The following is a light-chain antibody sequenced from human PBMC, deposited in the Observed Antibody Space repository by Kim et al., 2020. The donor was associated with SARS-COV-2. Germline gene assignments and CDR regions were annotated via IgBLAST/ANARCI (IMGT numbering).Light chain of an antibody. CDR2: DAS. Sequence: ASVGDRVTSTCQESQGISKFLGWYQQKPGKAPKLLIYDASNLEAGVPSGFSGSGSGTDFTLTISSLQPEDVATYYCQQYIGRPLTFGGGTKVDIK. V-gene: IGKV1-33*01. CDR3: QQYIGRPLT. J-gene: IGKJ4*01. CDR1: QGISKF.